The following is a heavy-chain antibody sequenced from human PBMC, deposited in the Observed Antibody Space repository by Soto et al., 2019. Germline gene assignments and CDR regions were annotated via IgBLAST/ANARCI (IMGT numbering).Heavy chain of an antibody. Sequence: RXSLASSGCTFIRSVMHGVRQPSAKEREWVGRIRSKANSYATAYAASVKGRFTISRDDSKNAEYLQMNSLKTEDTAVYDCNRHIGDRYGYCHGMDVWGQGTTVTVSS. D-gene: IGHD3-16*02. J-gene: IGHJ6*02. CDR2: IRSKANSYAT. CDR1: GCTFIRSV. V-gene: IGHV3-73*01. CDR3: NRHIGDRYGYCHGMDV.